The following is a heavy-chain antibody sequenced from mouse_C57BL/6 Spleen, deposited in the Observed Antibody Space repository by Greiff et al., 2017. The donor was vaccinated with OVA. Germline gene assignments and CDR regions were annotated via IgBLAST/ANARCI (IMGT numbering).Heavy chain of an antibody. J-gene: IGHJ2*01. CDR3: ALYYYGSPSYYFDY. Sequence: VQLQQPGAELVKPGASVKLSCKASGYTFTSYWMHWVKQRPGRGLEWIGRIDPNSGGTKYTEKFKSKATLTVDKPSSTAYMQLSSLTSEDSAVYYCALYYYGSPSYYFDYWGQGTTLTVSS. D-gene: IGHD1-1*01. CDR2: IDPNSGGT. V-gene: IGHV1-72*01. CDR1: GYTFTSYW.